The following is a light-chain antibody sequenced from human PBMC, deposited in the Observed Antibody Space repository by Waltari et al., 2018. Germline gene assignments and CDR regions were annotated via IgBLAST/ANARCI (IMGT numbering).Light chain of an antibody. CDR1: NIRSKI. V-gene: IGLV3-21*02. CDR3: QVWDSSSDHPGYVV. Sequence: SYVLTQPHSAPVASVATARINQGGNNIRSKIERWQHNKPGQAPVLVVYADSDRPSGIPERFSGSNSGNTATLTVSRVEAGDEADYYCQVWDSSSDHPGYVVFGGGTKLTVL. J-gene: IGLJ2*01. CDR2: ADS.